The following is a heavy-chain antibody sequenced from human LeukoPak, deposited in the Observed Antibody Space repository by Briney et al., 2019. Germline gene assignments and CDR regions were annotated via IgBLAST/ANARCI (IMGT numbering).Heavy chain of an antibody. CDR3: ARGGIAAAGTVNYYYNYMDV. CDR1: GGSFSGYY. Sequence: SETLSLTCAVYGGSFSGYYWSWIRQPPGKGLEWIGEINHSGSTNYNPSLKSRVTISVDTSKNQFSLKLSSVTAADTAVYYCARGGIAAAGTVNYYYNYMDVWGKGTTVTVSS. CDR2: INHSGST. J-gene: IGHJ6*03. V-gene: IGHV4-34*01. D-gene: IGHD6-13*01.